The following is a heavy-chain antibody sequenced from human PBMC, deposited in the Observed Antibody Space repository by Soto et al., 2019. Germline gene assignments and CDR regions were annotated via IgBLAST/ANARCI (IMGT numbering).Heavy chain of an antibody. CDR2: IYDGGST. J-gene: IGHJ3*02. D-gene: IGHD3-16*02. CDR1: GDSILSGTSF. V-gene: IGHV4-39*01. Sequence: SATLSLTCTVSGDSILSGTSFWTWIRQHPGKGLEWIGYIYDGGSTNYNPSLKSRVTISVDTSKNQFSLKLSSVTAADTAVYYCARLLWGYVWGSYRIRDAFDIWGQGTMVT. CDR3: ARLLWGYVWGSYRIRDAFDI.